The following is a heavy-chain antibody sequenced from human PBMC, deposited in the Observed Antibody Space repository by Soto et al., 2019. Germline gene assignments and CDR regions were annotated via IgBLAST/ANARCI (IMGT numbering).Heavy chain of an antibody. D-gene: IGHD2-2*01. CDR2: ISLYSDGT. V-gene: IGHV1-18*01. CDR3: ARVVPGAEAWFGP. J-gene: IGHJ5*02. Sequence: QVPLVQSGGEVKRPGASVKVSCKTSGYTFSNYGITWVRQAPGQPLEWLGWISLYSDGTNYAQKFQGRVSMTTDTSTTTASRELRSLRSDDTAVYYCARVVPGAEAWFGPWGQGTLVTVSS. CDR1: GYTFSNYG.